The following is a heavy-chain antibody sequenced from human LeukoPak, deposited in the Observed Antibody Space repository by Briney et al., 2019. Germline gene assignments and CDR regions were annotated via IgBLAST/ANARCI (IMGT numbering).Heavy chain of an antibody. V-gene: IGHV3-23*01. CDR2: VTGSGDST. CDR1: GFTFSSYA. D-gene: IGHD5-18*01. CDR3: AKDDGYSYGYYFDY. Sequence: PGGSLRLSCAASGFTFSSYAMSWVRQAPGKGLEWVSGVTGSGDSTHYADSVKGRFTISRDNSKNTLYLQMNSLRAEDTAVYYCAKDDGYSYGYYFDYWGQGTLVTVSS. J-gene: IGHJ4*02.